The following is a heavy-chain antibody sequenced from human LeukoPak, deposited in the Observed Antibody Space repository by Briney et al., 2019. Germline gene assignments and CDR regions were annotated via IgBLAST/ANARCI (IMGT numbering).Heavy chain of an antibody. CDR1: GFTFSSYA. D-gene: IGHD3-22*01. Sequence: GGSLRLSCAASGFTFSSYAMHWVRQAPGKGLEWVAVISYDGNNKYYADSVKGRFTISRDNSKNTLYLQMNSLRAEDTAVYYCARDLQGSYYDSSGSWGQGTLVTVSS. V-gene: IGHV3-30-3*01. CDR3: ARDLQGSYYDSSGS. J-gene: IGHJ5*02. CDR2: ISYDGNNK.